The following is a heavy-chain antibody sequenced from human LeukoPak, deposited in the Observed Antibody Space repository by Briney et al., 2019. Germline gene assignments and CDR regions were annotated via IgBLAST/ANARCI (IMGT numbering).Heavy chain of an antibody. J-gene: IGHJ6*02. CDR2: VSGNGYNT. Sequence: PGGSLRLSCSASGFTFSIYAMNWVRQAPGKGLQYISAVSGNGYNTYYADSAKGSFTISYDKYKNTLYLQMSSLRADATAAYYCVGYCTGTCCGGSGYGMDVWGQGTTVTVSS. CDR3: VGYCTGTCCGGSGYGMDV. V-gene: IGHV3-64D*06. D-gene: IGHD3-22*01. CDR1: GFTFSIYA.